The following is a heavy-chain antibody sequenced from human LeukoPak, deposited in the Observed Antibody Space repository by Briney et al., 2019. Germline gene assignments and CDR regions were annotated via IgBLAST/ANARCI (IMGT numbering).Heavy chain of an antibody. CDR1: GFPFSSYA. Sequence: GGSLRLSCAASGFPFSSYAMSWVRQPPGKGLECISTISDSFRITDDADSVKSRFTISRDNSKNTLYLQMNTLRAEDTAVYYCAKRHGDYFDYWGQGTLVTVSS. J-gene: IGHJ4*02. CDR3: AKRHGDYFDY. D-gene: IGHD4-17*01. CDR2: ISDSFRIT. V-gene: IGHV3-23*01.